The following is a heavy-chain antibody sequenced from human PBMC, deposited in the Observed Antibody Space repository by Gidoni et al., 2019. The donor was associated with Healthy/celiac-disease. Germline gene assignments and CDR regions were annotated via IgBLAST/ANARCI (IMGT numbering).Heavy chain of an antibody. Sequence: GLEWIGSIYYSGSTYYNPSLKSRVTISVDTSKNQFSLKLSPVTAADTAVYYCARRTPQFDYWGQGTLVTVSS. CDR3: ARRTPQFDY. CDR2: IYYSGST. D-gene: IGHD2-15*01. J-gene: IGHJ4*02. V-gene: IGHV4-39*01.